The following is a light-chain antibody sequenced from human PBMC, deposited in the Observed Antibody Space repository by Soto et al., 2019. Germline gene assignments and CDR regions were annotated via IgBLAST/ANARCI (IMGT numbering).Light chain of an antibody. Sequence: QSALTQPASVSGSPGQSITISCTGTSGDVGGYNYVSWYQQHPGKAPKVMIYDVNYRPSGVSNRFSGTKSDNTASLTISGLQAEDEADYYCSSYRTSSIVVFGGGTKVTVL. CDR3: SSYRTSSIVV. CDR2: DVN. J-gene: IGLJ2*01. CDR1: SGDVGGYNY. V-gene: IGLV2-14*01.